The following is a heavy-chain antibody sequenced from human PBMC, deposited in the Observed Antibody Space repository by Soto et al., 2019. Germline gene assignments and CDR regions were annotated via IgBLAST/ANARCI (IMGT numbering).Heavy chain of an antibody. J-gene: IGHJ4*02. CDR2: IIPIFGTA. CDR3: ARDLRPGDGYKYMLIY. V-gene: IGHV1-69*13. CDR1: GGTFSSYA. Sequence: ASVKVSCKASGGTFSSYAISWVRQAPGQGLEWMGGIIPIFGTANYAQKFQGRVTITADESTSTAYMELSSLRSEDTAVYYCARDLRPGDGYKYMLIYWGQGTLVTVSS. D-gene: IGHD5-12*01.